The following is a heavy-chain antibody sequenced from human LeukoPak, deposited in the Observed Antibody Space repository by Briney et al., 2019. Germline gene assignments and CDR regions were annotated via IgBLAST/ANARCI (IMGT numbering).Heavy chain of an antibody. CDR2: IKEDGTET. J-gene: IGHJ4*02. V-gene: IGHV3-7*03. CDR3: AKEGRSLQTY. CDR1: GFMFSSNW. Sequence: GGSLRLSCAASGFMFSSNWMSWVRLAPGKGLEWVANIKEDGTETYYVDSVKGRFTISRDNAKNSLYLQMNSLRVEDTTVYYCAKEGRSLQTYWGQGTLVTVSS. D-gene: IGHD5-24*01.